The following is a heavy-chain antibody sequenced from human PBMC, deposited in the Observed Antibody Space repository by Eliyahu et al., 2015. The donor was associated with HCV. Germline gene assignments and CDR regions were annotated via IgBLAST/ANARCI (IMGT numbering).Heavy chain of an antibody. CDR3: ARESLLWFGDPNAFDI. CDR1: GFXXSSYG. CDR2: IWYDGSNK. D-gene: IGHD3-10*01. V-gene: IGHV3-33*08. J-gene: IGHJ3*02. Sequence: QVQLVESGGGVVQPGRSLRLSCAASGFXXSSYGMHWVRQAPGKGLEWVAVIWYDGSNKYYADSVKGRFTISRDNSKNTLYLQMNSLRAEDTAVYYCARESLLWFGDPNAFDIWGQGTMVTVSS.